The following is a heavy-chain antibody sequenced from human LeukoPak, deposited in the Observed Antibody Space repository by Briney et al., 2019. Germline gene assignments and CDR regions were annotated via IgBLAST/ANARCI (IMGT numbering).Heavy chain of an antibody. J-gene: IGHJ6*03. V-gene: IGHV1-69*05. CDR3: ARVDRYHYYLDV. CDR2: IMPLFTA. Sequence: SVKVSCEASGGTFSSYSITWVRQAPGQGLEWMGGIMPLFTANYAQQFQGRVTITTDESTSTAYMELSSLRFEDTAMYYCARVDRYHYYLDVWGKGTTVTVSS. CDR1: GGTFSSYS.